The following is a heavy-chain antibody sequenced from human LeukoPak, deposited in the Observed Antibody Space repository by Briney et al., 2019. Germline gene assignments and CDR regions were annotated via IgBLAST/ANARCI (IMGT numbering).Heavy chain of an antibody. D-gene: IGHD4-17*01. CDR3: ARGDSPGYGDYQHLDY. Sequence: TGGSLRLSCAASGFTVSSNYMSWVRQAPGKGLEWVSVIYSGGSTYYADSVKGRFTISRDNSKNTVYLQMNSLRAEDTAVYYCARGDSPGYGDYQHLDYWGQGTLVTVSS. CDR1: GFTVSSNY. CDR2: IYSGGST. J-gene: IGHJ4*02. V-gene: IGHV3-53*01.